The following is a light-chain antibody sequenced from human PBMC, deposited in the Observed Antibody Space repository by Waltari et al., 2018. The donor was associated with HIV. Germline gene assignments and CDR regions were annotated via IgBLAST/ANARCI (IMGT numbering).Light chain of an antibody. V-gene: IGKV1-5*03. CDR1: QNVGAI. Sequence: DIRLTQSPSTLSASAGDRVAITCRAGQNVGAILAWYQQKPGKPPKLLIFQASTLEGGVPSRFSGSVSGSDFTLTINGLQSDDFATYYCHQYASFSGTFGQGTKVEL. CDR3: HQYASFSGT. J-gene: IGKJ1*01. CDR2: QAS.